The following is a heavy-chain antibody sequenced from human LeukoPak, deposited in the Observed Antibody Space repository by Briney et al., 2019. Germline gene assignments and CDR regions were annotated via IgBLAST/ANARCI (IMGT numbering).Heavy chain of an antibody. D-gene: IGHD6-19*01. CDR1: GFTFTTYE. CDR3: ARLAVAGNFVFDY. Sequence: GGSLRLSCAASGFTFTTYEMNWVRQAPGKGLEWVSYISGSGSTRSYADSVKGRFTISRDNAKNSLYLQMNSLRAEDTAVYYCARLAVAGNFVFDYWGQGTLVAVSS. CDR2: ISGSGSTR. J-gene: IGHJ4*02. V-gene: IGHV3-48*03.